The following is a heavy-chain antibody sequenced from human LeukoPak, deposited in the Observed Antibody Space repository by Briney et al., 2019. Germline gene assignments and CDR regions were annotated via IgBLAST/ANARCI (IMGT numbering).Heavy chain of an antibody. CDR3: ARHMWGVGSSGWYYYFDY. CDR2: LYSGDADT. Sequence: GESLKISCNGSGYGSTSYSIAWVGQTPGQGMEWMGILYSGDADTRYSPSFQGQVTISADKSISTAYLQWSSLKAADTAMYYCARHMWGVGSSGWYYYFDYWGQGTLVTVSS. CDR1: GYGSTSYS. J-gene: IGHJ4*02. D-gene: IGHD6-13*01. V-gene: IGHV5-51*01.